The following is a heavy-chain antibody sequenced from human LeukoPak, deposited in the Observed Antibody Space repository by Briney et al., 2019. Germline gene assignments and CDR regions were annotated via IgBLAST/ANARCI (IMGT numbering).Heavy chain of an antibody. J-gene: IGHJ4*02. CDR1: GFTFSSYS. CDR2: ISTSSTTI. V-gene: IGHV3-48*01. D-gene: IGHD5-18*01. Sequence: GGSLRLSCAASGFTFSSYSMNWVRQAPGKGLEWLSYISTSSTTIYYADSVKGRFTISRDNAKNSLYLQMNSLRAEDTAVYYCANDLGWIQLNLGRGQGTLVTVSS. CDR3: ANDLGWIQLNLG.